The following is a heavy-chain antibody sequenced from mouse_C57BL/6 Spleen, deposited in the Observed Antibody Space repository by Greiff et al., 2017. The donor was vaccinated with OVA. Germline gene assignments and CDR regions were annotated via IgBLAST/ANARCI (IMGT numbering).Heavy chain of an antibody. V-gene: IGHV5-12*01. CDR1: GFTFSDYY. J-gene: IGHJ4*01. CDR2: ISNGGGST. Sequence: EVQRVESGGGLVQPGGSLKLSCAASGFTFSDYYMYWVRQTPEKRLEWVAYISNGGGSTYYPDTVKGRFTISRDNAKNTLYLQMSRLKSEDTAMYYWARGDYYGSSPYYYAMDYWGQGTSVTVSS. CDR3: ARGDYYGSSPYYYAMDY. D-gene: IGHD1-1*01.